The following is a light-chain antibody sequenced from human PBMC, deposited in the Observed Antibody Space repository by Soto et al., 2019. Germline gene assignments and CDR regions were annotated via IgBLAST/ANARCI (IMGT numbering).Light chain of an antibody. Sequence: QSVLTQPPSVSAAPGQKVTISCSGSSSNTGSNYVSWYQQLPGTAPKLLICDNNKRPSGIPDRFSGSKSDTSATLGITGLQTGDEADYYCATWYSTLSAVVFGGGTKLTVL. CDR3: ATWYSTLSAVV. CDR2: DNN. J-gene: IGLJ2*01. CDR1: SSNTGSNY. V-gene: IGLV1-51*01.